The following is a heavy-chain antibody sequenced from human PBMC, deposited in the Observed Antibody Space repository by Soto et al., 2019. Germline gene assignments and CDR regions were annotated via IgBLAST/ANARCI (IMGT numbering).Heavy chain of an antibody. CDR3: ARDLDRGYYAMDV. J-gene: IGHJ6*02. V-gene: IGHV3-33*01. D-gene: IGHD3-10*01. CDR1: GFTFSRYG. CDR2: IWYDGSNE. Sequence: QVQLVESGGGVVQPGRSLRLSCAASGFTFSRYGMHWVRQAPGKGLEWVALIWYDGSNEYYADSVKGRFTISRDNSKSTLYLQVNSLRAADTAVYYCARDLDRGYYAMDVWGQGTTVTVSS.